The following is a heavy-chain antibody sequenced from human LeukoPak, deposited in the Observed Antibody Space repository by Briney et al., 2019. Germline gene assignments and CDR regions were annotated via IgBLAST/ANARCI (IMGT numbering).Heavy chain of an antibody. D-gene: IGHD1-1*01. V-gene: IGHV5-51*01. CDR3: ARNPGTTGANWFDA. CDR1: GYSFTSYW. Sequence: PGESLKISCKASGYSFTSYWIGWVGQMPGKGLEWMGIIYPGDSDTSYRPSFQGQATISADKSISTSYLQWSSLKASDTVMYYCARNPGTTGANWFDAWGQGTLVTVSS. J-gene: IGHJ5*02. CDR2: IYPGDSDT.